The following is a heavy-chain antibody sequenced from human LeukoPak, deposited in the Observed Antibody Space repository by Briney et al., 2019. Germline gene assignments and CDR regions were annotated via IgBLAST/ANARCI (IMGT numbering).Heavy chain of an antibody. CDR3: TTENGGYSYGYSGY. CDR2: IKSKTDGGAT. J-gene: IGHJ4*02. Sequence: GGSLRLSCAASGFTFSNAWMSWVRQAPGKGLEWVGRIKSKTDGGATDYAAPVKGRFTISRDDSKNTLYLQMNSLKTEDTAVYYCTTENGGYSYGYSGYWGQGTLVTVSS. V-gene: IGHV3-15*01. CDR1: GFTFSNAW. D-gene: IGHD5-18*01.